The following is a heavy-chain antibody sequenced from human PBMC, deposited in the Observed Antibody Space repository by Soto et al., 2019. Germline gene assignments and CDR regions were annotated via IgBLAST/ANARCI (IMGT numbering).Heavy chain of an antibody. J-gene: IGHJ4*02. V-gene: IGHV1-2*02. Sequence: ASVKVSCKASGYTFTGYYMHWVRQAPGQGLEWMGWIDPEGGGTNYAQKFQGRVTMTRDTSTGTAYMELSSLRSEDTAVYYCATLSPEVTMAPDWGQGTLVTVSS. CDR2: IDPEGGGT. CDR1: GYTFTGYY. CDR3: ATLSPEVTMAPD. D-gene: IGHD3-10*01.